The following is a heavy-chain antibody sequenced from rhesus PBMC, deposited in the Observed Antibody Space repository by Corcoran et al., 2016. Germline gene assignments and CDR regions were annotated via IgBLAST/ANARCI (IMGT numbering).Heavy chain of an antibody. V-gene: IGHV4-106*01. CDR2: SYGSGGGT. J-gene: IGHJ4*01. CDR1: GGSLSDDYY. Sequence: QVQLQESGPGLVQPSETLSLTCAVSGGSLSDDYYCSWLRRPPGKGLEWVGYSYGSGGGTNYNPSLKNRFTISIDTSKNQFSLKLSSGTAADTAVYYCARDRPYSSSYDYWGQGVLVTVSS. D-gene: IGHD6-43*01. CDR3: ARDRPYSSSYDY.